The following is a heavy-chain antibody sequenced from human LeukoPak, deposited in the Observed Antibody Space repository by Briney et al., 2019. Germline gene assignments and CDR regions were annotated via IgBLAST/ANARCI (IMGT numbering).Heavy chain of an antibody. D-gene: IGHD6-13*01. CDR2: IRYDGSNK. CDR1: GFTFSSYG. J-gene: IGHJ3*02. V-gene: IGHV3-30*02. CDR3: AKIDRGGSSWYREATFDI. Sequence: GGSLRLSCAAPGFTFSSYGMHWVRQAPGKGLEWVAFIRYDGSNKYYADSVKGRFTISRDNSKNTLYLQMNSLRAEDTAAYYCAKIDRGGSSWYREATFDIWGQGTMVTVSS.